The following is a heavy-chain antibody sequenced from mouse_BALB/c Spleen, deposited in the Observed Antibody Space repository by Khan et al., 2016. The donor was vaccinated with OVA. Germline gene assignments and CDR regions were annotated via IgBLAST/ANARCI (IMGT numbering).Heavy chain of an antibody. V-gene: IGHV3-2*02. J-gene: IGHJ2*01. Sequence: EVQLQESGPGLVKPSQSLSLTCTVTGYSITSDYAWNWIRQFPGNKLEWMGYISYNGSTSYNPSLKSRISITRDTSKNQFFLQLNSVTTEDTATYYGARSIMANWGQGTTLTVSS. CDR2: ISYNGST. CDR3: ARSIMAN. CDR1: GYSITSDYA.